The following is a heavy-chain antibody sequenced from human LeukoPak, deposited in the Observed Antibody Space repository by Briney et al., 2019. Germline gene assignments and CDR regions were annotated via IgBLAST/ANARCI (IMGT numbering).Heavy chain of an antibody. Sequence: GGSLRLSCAASGFTVSSNYMSWVRQAPGKGLEWVSVIYSGGSTYYADSVKGRFTISRDNSKNTLYLQMNSLRAEDTAVYYCARGRVSSSTWYSTYYYFFYMDFWGKGTTVTVSS. V-gene: IGHV3-53*01. J-gene: IGHJ6*03. CDR3: ARGRVSSSTWYSTYYYFFYMDF. D-gene: IGHD4-11*01. CDR1: GFTVSSNY. CDR2: IYSGGST.